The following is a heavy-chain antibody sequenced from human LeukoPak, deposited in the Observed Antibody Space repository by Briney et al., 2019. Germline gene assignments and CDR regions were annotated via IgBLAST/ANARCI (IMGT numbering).Heavy chain of an antibody. CDR3: ARDRRTTGDYDFWSGYYTGWFDP. V-gene: IGHV4-59*12. D-gene: IGHD3-3*01. J-gene: IGHJ5*02. CDR2: IYYSGST. Sequence: SETLSLTCTVSGGSISSYYWSWIRQPPGKGLEWIGYIYYSGSTNYNPSLKSRVTISVDTSKNQFSLKLCSVTAADTAVYYCARDRRTTGDYDFWSGYYTGWFDPWGQGTLVTVSS. CDR1: GGSISSYY.